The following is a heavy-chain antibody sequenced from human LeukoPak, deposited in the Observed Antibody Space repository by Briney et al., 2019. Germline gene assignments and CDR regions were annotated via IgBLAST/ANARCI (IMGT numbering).Heavy chain of an antibody. CDR1: GGSINSTNYY. J-gene: IGHJ4*02. D-gene: IGHD3-16*02. CDR2: ISYSGST. CDR3: ARQELSYGSGSHFDY. V-gene: IGHV4-61*05. Sequence: SETLSLTCTVSGGSINSTNYYWTWIRQPPGKGLEWIGSISYSGSTNYSPSLEGRVTMSVDTSKNQFSLKLRAVTAADTAVYFCARQELSYGSGSHFDYWGQGILVTVSS.